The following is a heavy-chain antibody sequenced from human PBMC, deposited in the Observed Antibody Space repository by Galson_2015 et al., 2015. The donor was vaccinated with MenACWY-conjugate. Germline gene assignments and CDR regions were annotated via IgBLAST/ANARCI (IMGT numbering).Heavy chain of an antibody. Sequence: SLRLSCAASGFTFSSYAMSWVRQAPGKGLEWVSTISGSGASTYYADSVKGRFTISRDNSKNTLLLQMNSLRAEDTAVYYCAKGLWFGELPPLDYWGQGTLVTVSS. CDR1: GFTFSSYA. J-gene: IGHJ4*02. D-gene: IGHD3-10*01. CDR3: AKGLWFGELPPLDY. V-gene: IGHV3-23*01. CDR2: ISGSGAST.